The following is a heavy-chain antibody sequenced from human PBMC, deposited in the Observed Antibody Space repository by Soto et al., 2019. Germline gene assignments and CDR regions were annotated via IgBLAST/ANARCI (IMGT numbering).Heavy chain of an antibody. J-gene: IGHJ4*02. CDR3: ARDDSSSVSGVHYNTFVH. Sequence: QVQLGQSGAEVRKPGASVNVSCTASGYRFGSYYIHWIRQAPGQGLEWMGVVNPSGGRTTYARKFQGRVSMTRDTFSNRAFLRLDGLTSDDPAVYYCARDDSSSVSGVHYNTFVHWGKGTQVTVSS. D-gene: IGHD3-10*01. CDR2: VNPSGGRT. V-gene: IGHV1-46*01. CDR1: GYRFGSYY.